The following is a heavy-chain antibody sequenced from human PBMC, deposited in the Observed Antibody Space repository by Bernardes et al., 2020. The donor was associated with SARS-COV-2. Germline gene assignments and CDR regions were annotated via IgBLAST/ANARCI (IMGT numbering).Heavy chain of an antibody. Sequence: ASVKVSCKASGYTFTSYGISWVRQAPGQGLEWMGWISAYNGNTNYAQKLQGRVTMTTDTSTSTAYMELRSLRSDDTAVYYCARDGGFAVPAAIRGGYYYYGMDVWGQGTTVTVS. V-gene: IGHV1-18*01. CDR1: GYTFTSYG. CDR3: ARDGGFAVPAAIRGGYYYYGMDV. CDR2: ISAYNGNT. D-gene: IGHD2-2*02. J-gene: IGHJ6*02.